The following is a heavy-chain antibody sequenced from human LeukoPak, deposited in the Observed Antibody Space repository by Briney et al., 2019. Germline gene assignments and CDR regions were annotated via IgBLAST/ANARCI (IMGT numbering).Heavy chain of an antibody. CDR2: NHTGDSDN. V-gene: IGHV5-51*01. CDR3: ARRPGKYQPLPFDY. Sequence: GAPLKISWKGSGSRFTSYWLGGARQLPGKGLEWMGINHTGDSDNRYSPPFKGQVTISANKSISTAYLKWSSLEAADTAIYYCARRPGKYQPLPFDYWGQGTLVTVSS. D-gene: IGHD2-2*01. CDR1: GSRFTSYW. J-gene: IGHJ4*02.